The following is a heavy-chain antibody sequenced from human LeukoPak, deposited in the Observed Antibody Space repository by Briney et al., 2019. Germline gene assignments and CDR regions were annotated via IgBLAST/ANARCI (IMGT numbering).Heavy chain of an antibody. Sequence: PGGSLRLSCAASGFTFNAYTMNWVRQAPGKGLEWVSYISGSSGIIDYADSVRGRFTISRDNAKNSVYLQVNSLRTEDTAVYYCARKTGMTGEAFDYWGQGTLVTVSS. J-gene: IGHJ4*02. CDR3: ARKTGMTGEAFDY. V-gene: IGHV3-48*04. CDR2: ISGSSGII. D-gene: IGHD1-1*01. CDR1: GFTFNAYT.